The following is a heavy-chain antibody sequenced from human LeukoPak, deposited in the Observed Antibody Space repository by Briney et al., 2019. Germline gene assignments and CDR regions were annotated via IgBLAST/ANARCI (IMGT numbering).Heavy chain of an antibody. V-gene: IGHV1-18*01. Sequence: GASVKASCKASGYTFTSYGISWVRQAPGQGLEWMGWISAYNGNTNYAQKLQGRVTMTTDTSTSTAYMELRSLRSDDTAVYYCARASLSNYYDSSGKYYFDYWGQGTLVTVSS. CDR1: GYTFTSYG. D-gene: IGHD3-22*01. CDR2: ISAYNGNT. J-gene: IGHJ4*02. CDR3: ARASLSNYYDSSGKYYFDY.